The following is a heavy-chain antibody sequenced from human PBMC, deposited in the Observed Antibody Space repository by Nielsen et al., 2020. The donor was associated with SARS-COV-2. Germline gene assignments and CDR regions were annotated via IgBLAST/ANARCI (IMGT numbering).Heavy chain of an antibody. Sequence: ASVKVSCKASGYTFTTYGFSWVRQAPGQGLEWMGWISAYNGNTNYAQKLQGRVTMTTDTSTSTAYMELRSLRSDDTAVYYCASGEWELLSGNYFDYWGQGTLVTVSS. V-gene: IGHV1-18*01. CDR2: ISAYNGNT. CDR3: ASGEWELLSGNYFDY. J-gene: IGHJ4*02. CDR1: GYTFTTYG. D-gene: IGHD1-26*01.